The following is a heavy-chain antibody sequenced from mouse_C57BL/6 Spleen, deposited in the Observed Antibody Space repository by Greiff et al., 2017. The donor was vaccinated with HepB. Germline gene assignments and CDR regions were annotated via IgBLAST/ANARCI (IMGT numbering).Heavy chain of an antibody. CDR3: ARSPFYYYFDY. V-gene: IGHV1-82*01. Sequence: QVQLKESGPELVKPGASVKISCKASGYAFSSSWMNWVKQRPGKGLEWIGRIYPGDGDTNYNGKFKGKATLTADKSSSTAYMQLSSLTSEDSAVYFCARSPFYYYFDYWGQGTTLTVSS. D-gene: IGHD1-1*01. CDR1: GYAFSSSW. CDR2: IYPGDGDT. J-gene: IGHJ2*01.